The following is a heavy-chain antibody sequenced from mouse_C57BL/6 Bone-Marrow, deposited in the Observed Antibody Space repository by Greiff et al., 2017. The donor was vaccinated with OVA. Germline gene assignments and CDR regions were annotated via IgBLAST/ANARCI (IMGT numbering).Heavy chain of an antibody. CDR3: ARGDCGSSFYAMDY. D-gene: IGHD1-1*01. V-gene: IGHV14-3*01. Sequence: EVQLQQSVAELVRPGASVKLSCTASGFNFKNTYMHWVKQRPEQGLEWIGRIDPANDNTKYAPKFQGKATMTADTSSNTAYLQLSSLSSEDTAVYCCARGDCGSSFYAMDYWGQGTSVTVSS. CDR1: GFNFKNTY. J-gene: IGHJ4*01. CDR2: IDPANDNT.